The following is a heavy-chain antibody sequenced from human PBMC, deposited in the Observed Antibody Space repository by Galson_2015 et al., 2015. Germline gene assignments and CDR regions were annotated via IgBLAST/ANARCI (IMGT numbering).Heavy chain of an antibody. J-gene: IGHJ6*02. CDR1: GYTFTGYY. CDR3: ATLGYCSSTSCRKDYYYYGMDV. CDR2: INPNSGGT. Sequence: SVKVSCKASGYTFTGYYMHWVRQAPGQGLEWMGWINPNSGGTNYAQTFQGWVTMTRDTSISTAYMELSRLRSDDTAVYYCATLGYCSSTSCRKDYYYYGMDVWGQGTTVTVSS. V-gene: IGHV1-2*04. D-gene: IGHD2-2*01.